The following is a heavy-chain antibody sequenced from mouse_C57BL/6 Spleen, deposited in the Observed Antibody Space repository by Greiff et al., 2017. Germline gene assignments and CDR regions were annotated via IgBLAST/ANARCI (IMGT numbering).Heavy chain of an antibody. Sequence: EVKLMESGGGLVQPGGSLSLSCAASGFTFTDYYMSWVRQPPGKALEWLGFIRNKANGYTTEYSASVKGRFTISRDNSQSILYLQMNALRAEDSATYYCARSYGSRGYYAMDYWGQGTSVTVSS. CDR1: GFTFTDYY. D-gene: IGHD1-1*01. CDR3: ARSYGSRGYYAMDY. J-gene: IGHJ4*01. CDR2: IRNKANGYTT. V-gene: IGHV7-3*01.